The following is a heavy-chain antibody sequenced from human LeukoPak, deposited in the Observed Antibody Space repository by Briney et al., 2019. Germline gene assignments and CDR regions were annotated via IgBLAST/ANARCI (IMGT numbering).Heavy chain of an antibody. Sequence: ASVKVPCKASGYTFSGYYIHWVRQAPGQGLEWMGRINPNGGGTNYAQRFQGRVTMTGDTSITTAYMELSSLTFDDTAVYYCARDREQGPRFDPWGQGTLVTASS. V-gene: IGHV1-2*06. CDR3: ARDREQGPRFDP. CDR2: INPNGGGT. D-gene: IGHD1-26*01. J-gene: IGHJ5*02. CDR1: GYTFSGYY.